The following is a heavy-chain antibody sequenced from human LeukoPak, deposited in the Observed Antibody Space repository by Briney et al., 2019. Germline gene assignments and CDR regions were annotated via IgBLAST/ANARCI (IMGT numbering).Heavy chain of an antibody. CDR1: GGSISNYY. J-gene: IGHJ3*02. CDR2: VQTSRST. D-gene: IGHD3-10*01. CDR3: ARDVGSSDAFDI. Sequence: SETLSLTCTVSGGSISNYYWSWIRQPAGRGLEWIGRVQTSRSTKYNPSLKSRVTMSVDTSKNQFSLKLSSVTAADTAVYYCARDVGSSDAFDIWGQGTMVIVSS. V-gene: IGHV4-4*07.